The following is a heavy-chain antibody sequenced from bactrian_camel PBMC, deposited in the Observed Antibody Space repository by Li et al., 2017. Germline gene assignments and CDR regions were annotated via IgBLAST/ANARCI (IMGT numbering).Heavy chain of an antibody. CDR1: GYGHITKC. Sequence: HVQLVESGGESVQAGGSLRLSCSPSGYGHITKCMGWFRQAPGKEPEGVAAVYTGGPTIYYADSVKGRFTISQDSARNTVYLQMNNLQPEDTATYYCAEGRGSRGEHCYSLNYWGQGTQVTVS. CDR2: VYTGGPTI. D-gene: IGHD6*01. CDR3: AEGRGSRGEHCYSLNY. V-gene: IGHV3S54*01. J-gene: IGHJ4*01.